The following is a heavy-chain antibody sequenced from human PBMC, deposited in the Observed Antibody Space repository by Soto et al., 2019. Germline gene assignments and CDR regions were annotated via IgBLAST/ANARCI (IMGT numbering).Heavy chain of an antibody. D-gene: IGHD3-16*02. CDR3: ARIGGYHGPIDY. V-gene: IGHV4-59*01. CDR2: TYHRGST. J-gene: IGHJ4*02. CDR1: GVSISSYF. Sequence: SETLSLTCSVSGVSISSYFWSWIRQPPGRGLEWIGYTYHRGSTNYSPSLKSRVAISLDTSENQFSLKVSSVTAADTAVYYCARIGGYHGPIDYWGQGTPVTVSS.